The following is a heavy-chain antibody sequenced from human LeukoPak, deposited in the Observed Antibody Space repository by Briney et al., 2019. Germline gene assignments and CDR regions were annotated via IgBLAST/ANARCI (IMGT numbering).Heavy chain of an antibody. CDR3: ATYRRGSSTYDGKEAFDF. J-gene: IGHJ4*02. CDR1: GVTFSNYG. V-gene: IGHV3-7*01. D-gene: IGHD6-13*01. CDR2: IKEDGGEK. Sequence: PGGSLRLSCTASGVTFSNYGMSWVRRAPGKGLEWVANIKEDGGEKNYVDSVRGRFTITRDNSKNSLYLQMNSLRGEDTAVYYCATYRRGSSTYDGKEAFDFWGQGTLVTVYS.